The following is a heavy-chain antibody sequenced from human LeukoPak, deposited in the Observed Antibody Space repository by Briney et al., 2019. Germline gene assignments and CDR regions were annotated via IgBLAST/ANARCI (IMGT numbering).Heavy chain of an antibody. J-gene: IGHJ4*02. Sequence: GSVKVSCKASGYTFTGYYMHWVRQAPGQGLEWMGWINPNSGGTNYAQKFQGRVTMTRDTSISTAYMELSRLRSDDTAVYYCARGYSGYDFPLDYWGQGTLVTVSS. CDR1: GYTFTGYY. CDR3: ARGYSGYDFPLDY. V-gene: IGHV1-2*02. D-gene: IGHD5-12*01. CDR2: INPNSGGT.